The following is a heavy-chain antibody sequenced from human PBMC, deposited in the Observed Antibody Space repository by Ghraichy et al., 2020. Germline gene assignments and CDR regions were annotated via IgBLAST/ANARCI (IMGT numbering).Heavy chain of an antibody. V-gene: IGHV4-34*01. CDR1: GGSFSDYY. CDR3: ASRGLRYFDLRGAFDY. CDR2: ISHSGST. J-gene: IGHJ4*02. Sequence: SETLSLTCAVYGGSFSDYYWSWIRQPPGKGLEWIGEISHSGSTNYNPSLKSRVTTSVDTSKNQFSLELSSVTAADTAVYYCASRGLRYFDLRGAFDYWGQGTLVTVSS. D-gene: IGHD3-9*01.